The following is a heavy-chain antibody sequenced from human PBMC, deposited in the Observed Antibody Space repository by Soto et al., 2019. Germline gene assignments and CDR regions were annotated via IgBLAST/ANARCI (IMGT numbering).Heavy chain of an antibody. CDR2: IIRLFGSA. CDR3: ARIKRPPKGGYIYYYYGLDV. J-gene: IGHJ6*02. V-gene: IGHV1-69*01. Sequence: QVQLVQSGAEVKKPGSSVKVSCKASGGTFSTYGISWVRRAPGQGLEWMGGIIRLFGSADFAQKFQGRVKITADESTGTVYMELNSLRSEDTAVYYCARIKRPPKGGYIYYYYGLDVWGQGTTVTVSS. D-gene: IGHD1-1*01. CDR1: GGTFSTYG.